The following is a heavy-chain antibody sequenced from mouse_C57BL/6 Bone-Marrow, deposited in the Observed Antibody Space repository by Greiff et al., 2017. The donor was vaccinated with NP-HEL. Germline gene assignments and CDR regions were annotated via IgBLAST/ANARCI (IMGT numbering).Heavy chain of an antibody. J-gene: IGHJ3*01. CDR1: GYTFTSYW. CDR2: IDPSDSET. CDR3: ARFTKVVPFAY. Sequence: QVQLQQPGAELVRPGSSVKLSCKASGYTFTSYWMHWVKQRPIQGLEWIGNIDPSDSETHYNQKFKDKATLTVDKSSSTAYMQLSSLTSEDSAVYYCARFTKVVPFAYWGQGTLVTVSA. V-gene: IGHV1-52*01. D-gene: IGHD1-1*01.